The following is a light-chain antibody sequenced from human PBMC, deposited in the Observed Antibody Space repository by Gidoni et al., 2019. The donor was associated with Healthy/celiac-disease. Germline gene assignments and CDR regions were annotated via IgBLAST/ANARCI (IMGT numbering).Light chain of an antibody. J-gene: IGLJ2*01. V-gene: IGLV2-23*02. CDR1: SSEVGSYNL. CDR3: CSYAGSSAVV. CDR2: EVS. Sequence: QSALTQPPSVSGSPGPSITISCTGTSSEVGSYNLVSWYQQHPGKAPKLMIYEVSKRPSGVSNHFSGAKSGNTASLTIAGLQAEDEADYYCCSYAGSSAVVFGGGTKLTVL.